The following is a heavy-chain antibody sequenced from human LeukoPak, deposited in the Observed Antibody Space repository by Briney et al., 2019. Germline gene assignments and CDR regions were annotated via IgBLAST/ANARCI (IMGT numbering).Heavy chain of an antibody. Sequence: SQTLSLTCAISGDILSSNSAAWNWNRQSPSRGLEWLGRTYYRSKWYNDYAISVKSRITINPDTSKNQFSLQLNSATPEDTAVYYCARSYSSGLHYWGQGTLVTVSS. CDR1: GDILSSNSAA. J-gene: IGHJ4*02. D-gene: IGHD6-19*01. V-gene: IGHV6-1*01. CDR3: ARSYSSGLHY. CDR2: TYYRSKWYN.